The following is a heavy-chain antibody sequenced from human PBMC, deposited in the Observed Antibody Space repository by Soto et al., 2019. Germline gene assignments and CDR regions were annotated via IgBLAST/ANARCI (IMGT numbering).Heavy chain of an antibody. J-gene: IGHJ6*02. CDR2: ISSGSRTI. CDR3: ARLRYYHLDV. Sequence: EVQLVESGGGLVQPGGSLRLSCAASGFTFNTYSMSWVRQAPGKGLEWLSYISSGSRTIYYADCVRGRFTISRDNAKNSLYLQMNSLRAEDTAVYYCARLRYYHLDVWGQGTTVTVSS. V-gene: IGHV3-48*01. CDR1: GFTFNTYS.